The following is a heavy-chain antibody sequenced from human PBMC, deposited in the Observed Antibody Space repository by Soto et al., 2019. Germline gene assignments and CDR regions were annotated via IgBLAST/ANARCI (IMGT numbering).Heavy chain of an antibody. CDR2: IYYSGST. V-gene: IGHV4-39*07. CDR3: ARGWFPVAGTDDY. D-gene: IGHD6-19*01. CDR1: GGSISSSSYY. Sequence: SETLSLTCTVSGGSISSSSYYWGWIRQPPGKGLEWIGSIYYSGSTYYNPSLKSRVTISVDTSKNQFSLKLSSVTAADTAVYYCARGWFPVAGTDDYWGQGTLVTVSS. J-gene: IGHJ4*02.